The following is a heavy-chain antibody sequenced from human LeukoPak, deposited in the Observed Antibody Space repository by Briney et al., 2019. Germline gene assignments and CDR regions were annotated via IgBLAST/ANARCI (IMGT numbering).Heavy chain of an antibody. CDR1: GYTFTSYG. D-gene: IGHD6-6*01. V-gene: IGHV1-18*01. Sequence: ASVKVSCKASGYTFTSYGISWVRQAPGQGLEWMGWISAYNGNTDYAQKLQGRVTMTTDTSTSTAYMELRSLRSDDTAVYYCAKDLPYESYSSSSLGIDYWGQGTLVTVSS. J-gene: IGHJ4*02. CDR3: AKDLPYESYSSSSLGIDY. CDR2: ISAYNGNT.